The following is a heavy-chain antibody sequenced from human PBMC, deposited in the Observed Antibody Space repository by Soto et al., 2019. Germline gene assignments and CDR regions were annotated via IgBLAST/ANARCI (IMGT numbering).Heavy chain of an antibody. CDR1: GGSFSGYY. CDR3: ARASKDIVVVVAAQWNLYFQH. V-gene: IGHV4-34*01. J-gene: IGHJ1*01. D-gene: IGHD2-15*01. CDR2: INHSGST. Sequence: SETLSLTCAVYGGSFSGYYWSWIRQPPGKGLEWIGEINHSGSTNYNPSLKSRVTISVDTSKNQFSLKLSSVTAADTAVYYCARASKDIVVVVAAQWNLYFQHWGQGTLVTVSS.